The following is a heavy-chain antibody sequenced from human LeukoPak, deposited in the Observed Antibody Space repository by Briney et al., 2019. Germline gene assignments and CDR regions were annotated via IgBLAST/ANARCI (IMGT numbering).Heavy chain of an antibody. V-gene: IGHV4-30-2*01. D-gene: IGHD3-22*01. J-gene: IGHJ4*02. Sequence: SETLSLTCTVSGGSISSGGYYWSWIRQHPGKGLEWIGYIYHSGSTYYNPSLKSRVTISVDRSKNQFSLKLSSVTAADTAVYYCARASSSGYYFDYWGQGTLVTVSS. CDR2: IYHSGST. CDR3: ARASSSGYYFDY. CDR1: GGSISSGGYY.